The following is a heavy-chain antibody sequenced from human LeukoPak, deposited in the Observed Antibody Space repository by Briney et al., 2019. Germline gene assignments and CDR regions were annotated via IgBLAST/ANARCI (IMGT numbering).Heavy chain of an antibody. D-gene: IGHD3-22*01. J-gene: IGHJ4*02. Sequence: GESLKISCKGSGYSFTSYWIGWVRQMPGKGLEWMGIIYPGDFDTRYSPSFQGQVTISAVKSISTAYLQWSSLEASDNAMYYCARHTHESSGYYYFFDYWGQGTLVTVSS. CDR2: IYPGDFDT. V-gene: IGHV5-51*01. CDR1: GYSFTSYW. CDR3: ARHTHESSGYYYFFDY.